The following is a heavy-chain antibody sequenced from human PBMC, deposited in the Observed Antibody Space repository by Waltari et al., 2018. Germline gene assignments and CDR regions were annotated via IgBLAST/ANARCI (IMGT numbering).Heavy chain of an antibody. CDR3: AREWYSGYHYFDY. CDR1: GGSISSGSHY. CDR2: IYSSGST. J-gene: IGHJ4*02. Sequence: QVQLQESGPGLVTPSQPLSLTCTVSGGSISSGSHYWSWIRQPAGKGLEWIGYIYSSGSTNYNPSRKSRVTISVDTSTNQFSLTLSSLTAADTAVYYCAREWYSGYHYFDYWGQGTPVTVSS. V-gene: IGHV4-61*09. D-gene: IGHD1-26*01.